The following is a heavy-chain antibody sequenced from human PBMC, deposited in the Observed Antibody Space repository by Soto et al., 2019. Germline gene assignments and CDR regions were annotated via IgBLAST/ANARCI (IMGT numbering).Heavy chain of an antibody. CDR1: GGSISNYY. Sequence: QVQLQESGPGLVKASETLSLTCTVSGGSISNYYCSWIRQPPGKGLEWIGYIYYSGSPNYNPSLNSRVTISVDTSTNQFSLKLRSVTAADTAVYYCARAGPATLSDYWGQGTLVTVSS. CDR3: ARAGPATLSDY. V-gene: IGHV4-59*01. CDR2: IYYSGSP. J-gene: IGHJ4*02. D-gene: IGHD2-15*01.